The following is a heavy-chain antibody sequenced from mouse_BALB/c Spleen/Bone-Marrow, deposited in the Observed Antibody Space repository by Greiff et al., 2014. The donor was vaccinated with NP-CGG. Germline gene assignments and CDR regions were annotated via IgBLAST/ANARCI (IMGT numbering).Heavy chain of an antibody. CDR3: ARWNGYYAMDY. D-gene: IGHD1-2*01. V-gene: IGHV3-1*02. CDR2: IPYSGST. Sequence: VQLQQSGPALVKPSQSLSLSCTVTGYSITSGYSWHWIRQLPGNTLEWMGFIPYSGSTNYNPSLKSRITITRDTSKNQFFLQLNSVTTEDTATYYCARWNGYYAMDYWGQGTSVTVSS. CDR1: GYSITSGYS. J-gene: IGHJ4*01.